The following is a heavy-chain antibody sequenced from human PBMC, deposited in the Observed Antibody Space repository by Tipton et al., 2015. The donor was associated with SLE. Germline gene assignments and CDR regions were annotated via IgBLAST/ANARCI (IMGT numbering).Heavy chain of an antibody. V-gene: IGHV1-46*01. J-gene: IGHJ6*02. CDR3: ARRLDGTGGPCYSGYYYYAMDV. D-gene: IGHD2-15*01. CDR1: GFPLINYY. Sequence: QLVQSGAEVKKPGASVKVSCKASGFPLINYYLHWVRQAPGPGLEWMGIINPSGGGTSYAQKFQGRVTMTKDTSTNTVYMELSSLRSDDTAVYYCARRLDGTGGPCYSGYYYYAMDVWGQGTTVTV. CDR2: INPSGGGT.